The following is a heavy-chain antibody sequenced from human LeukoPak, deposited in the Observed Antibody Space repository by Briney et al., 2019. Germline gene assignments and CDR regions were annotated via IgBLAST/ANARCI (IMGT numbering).Heavy chain of an antibody. D-gene: IGHD3-10*01. J-gene: IGHJ6*02. CDR3: ARLVVSQRFGELLSGMDV. CDR1: GGTFSSYA. Sequence: SVKVSCKASGGTFSSYAISWGRQAPGQGLGWLGGIIPIFGTANYAQKFQGRVTITADESTSTAYMELSSLRSEDAAVYYCARLVVSQRFGELLSGMDVWGQGTTVTVSS. V-gene: IGHV1-69*13. CDR2: IIPIFGTA.